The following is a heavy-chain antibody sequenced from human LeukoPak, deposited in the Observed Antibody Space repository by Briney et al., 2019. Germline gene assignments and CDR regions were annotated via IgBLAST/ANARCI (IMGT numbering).Heavy chain of an antibody. CDR3: ARDSSWSGYLSR. J-gene: IGHJ4*02. CDR1: GGSISSGSYY. V-gene: IGHV4-61*02. D-gene: IGHD3-3*01. Sequence: PSQTLSLTCTVSGGSISSGSYYWSWIRQPAGKGLEWIGRIYTSGSTNYNPSLKSRVTISVDTSKNQFSLKLSSVTAADTAVYYCARDSSWSGYLSRWGQGTLVTVSS. CDR2: IYTSGST.